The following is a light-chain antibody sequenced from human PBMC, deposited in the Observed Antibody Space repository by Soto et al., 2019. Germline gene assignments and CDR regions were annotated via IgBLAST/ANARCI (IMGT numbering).Light chain of an antibody. CDR1: QSLLHSNGYNH. J-gene: IGKJ1*01. V-gene: IGKV2-28*01. CDR3: MQALQTPPT. CDR2: LGS. Sequence: DIVMTQSPLSLPVTSGEPASISCRSSQSLLHSNGYNHLDWFLQKPRQSTQLLICLGSNRACGVTARFCSSGSCTDFTLIISRVEAEDVGVYYCMQALQTPPTFGQGTKLEIK.